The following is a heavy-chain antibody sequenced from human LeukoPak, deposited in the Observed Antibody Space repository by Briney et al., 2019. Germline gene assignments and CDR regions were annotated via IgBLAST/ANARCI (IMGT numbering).Heavy chain of an antibody. CDR1: GYSISSGYY. CDR3: ARSDDSSGLLGY. D-gene: IGHD3-22*01. J-gene: IGHJ4*02. CDR2: IYHSGST. Sequence: PSETLSLTCTVSGYSISSGYYWGWIRQPPGKGLEWIGSIYHSGSTYYNPSLKSRVTISVDTSKNQFSLKLSSVTAADTAVYYCARSDDSSGLLGYWGQGTLVTVSS. V-gene: IGHV4-38-2*02.